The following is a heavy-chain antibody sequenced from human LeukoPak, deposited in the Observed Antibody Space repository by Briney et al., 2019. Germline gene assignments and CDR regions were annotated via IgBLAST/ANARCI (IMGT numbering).Heavy chain of an antibody. Sequence: GGSLRLSCAASGFTFSSYSMNWVRQAPGKGLEWVSSISSSSSYIYYADSVKGRFTISRDNAKNSLYVQMNSLRAEDTAVYYCARDRNTATLYYWGQGTLVTVSS. CDR1: GFTFSSYS. CDR3: ARDRNTATLYY. J-gene: IGHJ4*02. D-gene: IGHD1-26*01. V-gene: IGHV3-21*01. CDR2: ISSSSSYI.